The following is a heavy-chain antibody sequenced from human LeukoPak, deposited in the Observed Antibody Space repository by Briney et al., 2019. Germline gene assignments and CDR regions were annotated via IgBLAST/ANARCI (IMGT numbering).Heavy chain of an antibody. Sequence: ASVKVSCKASGYMFTDYYLHWVRQAPGQELEWMGWINPNSGGTNYAQTFQGRVTMTRDTSITTAYLELSRLRSDDTAVYYCARIGSSHYFDFWGQGTLVTVSS. D-gene: IGHD2-2*01. CDR3: ARIGSSHYFDF. V-gene: IGHV1-2*02. CDR1: GYMFTDYY. J-gene: IGHJ4*02. CDR2: INPNSGGT.